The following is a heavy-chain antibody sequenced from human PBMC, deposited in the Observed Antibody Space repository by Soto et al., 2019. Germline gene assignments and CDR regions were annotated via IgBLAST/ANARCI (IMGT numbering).Heavy chain of an antibody. CDR3: ARSQVTVDVPGL. CDR2: FHHTGST. J-gene: IGHJ4*02. Sequence: HVKLQESGPVVVKPSQTLSLTCSVSGDSINSALHYWGWVRQSPGKGLQWIGYFHHTGSTFYNPSLESRVTFSVDTSKNEFSMNLTSVTAADTAIYFCARSQVTVDVPGLWGQGTLVSVSA. D-gene: IGHD4-4*01. V-gene: IGHV4-30-4*01. CDR1: GDSINSALHY.